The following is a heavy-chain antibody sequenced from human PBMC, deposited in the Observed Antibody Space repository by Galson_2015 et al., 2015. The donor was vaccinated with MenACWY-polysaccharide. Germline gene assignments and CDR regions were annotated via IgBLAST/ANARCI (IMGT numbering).Heavy chain of an antibody. D-gene: IGHD2-2*01. J-gene: IGHJ3*02. CDR2: IQYDGSNK. CDR3: AREGSRIVFHAFDI. CDR1: GARFSYSG. V-gene: IGHV3-33*01. Sequence: SLILSCAAAGARFSYSGMHWVRQAPGKGLEWVAVIQYDGSNKVYTDSVKGRFTISRDNSKNTVFLEMNTLGVEDTAVYYCAREGSRIVFHAFDIWGQGTMVTVSS.